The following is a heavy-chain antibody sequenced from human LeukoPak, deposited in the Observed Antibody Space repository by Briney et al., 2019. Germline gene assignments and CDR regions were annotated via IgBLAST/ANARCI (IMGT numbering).Heavy chain of an antibody. J-gene: IGHJ4*02. CDR3: TKRVKYGGTWDHFAD. Sequence: GGSLRLSCAASGFTFDNYRMSWVRQAPGKGLEWVSTVNADGGNTYYTDSVKGRFTISGDNSKSTLILQMNSLRVEDTALYYCTKRVKYGGTWDHFADWGQGTLVTVSS. D-gene: IGHD1-26*01. V-gene: IGHV3-23*01. CDR2: VNADGGNT. CDR1: GFTFDNYR.